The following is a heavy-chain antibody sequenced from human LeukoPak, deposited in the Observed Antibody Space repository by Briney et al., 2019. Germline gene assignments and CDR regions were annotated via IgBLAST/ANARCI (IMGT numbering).Heavy chain of an antibody. CDR2: IYTSGST. V-gene: IGHV4-61*02. D-gene: IGHD3-3*01. CDR1: GGSISSGSYY. Sequence: SQTVSLTCTVSGGSISSGSYYWSWIRQPAGKGLEWIGRIYTSGSTNYNPSLKSRVTISVDTSKNQFSLKLSSVTAADPAFYYCARNFDFWSGYPPGTFDIWGQGTMVTVSS. CDR3: ARNFDFWSGYPPGTFDI. J-gene: IGHJ3*02.